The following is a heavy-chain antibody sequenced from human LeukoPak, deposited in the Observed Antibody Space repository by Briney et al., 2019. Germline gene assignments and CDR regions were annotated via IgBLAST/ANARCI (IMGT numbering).Heavy chain of an antibody. D-gene: IGHD1-26*01. Sequence: SLRLSCAASGFTFSSDEMNSVREAPGKGLEWGSYISSSGGTIYYTDSVKGRFTVSSDNAKNSLYLQMNSPRAEDTAVYYCARGMTGSYFGYFDYWGQGTLVTVSS. V-gene: IGHV3-48*03. CDR1: GFTFSSDE. J-gene: IGHJ4*02. CDR3: ARGMTGSYFGYFDY. CDR2: ISSSGGTI.